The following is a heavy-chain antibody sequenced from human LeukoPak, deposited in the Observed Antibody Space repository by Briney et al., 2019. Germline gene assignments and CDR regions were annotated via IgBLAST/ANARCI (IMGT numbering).Heavy chain of an antibody. V-gene: IGHV1-58*01. CDR1: GFTFTSSA. D-gene: IGHD3-22*01. CDR2: IVVGSGNT. CDR3: AARARTYNSSGYYY. J-gene: IGHJ4*02. Sequence: GASVKVSCKASGFTFTSSAVRWVRQARGQRLEWIGWIVVGSGNTNYAQKFQERVTITRDMSTSTAYMELSSLRSEDTAVYYCAARARTYNSSGYYYWGQGTLVTVSS.